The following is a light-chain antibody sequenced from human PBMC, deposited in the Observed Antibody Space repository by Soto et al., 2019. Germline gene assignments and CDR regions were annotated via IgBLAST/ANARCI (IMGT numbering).Light chain of an antibody. CDR3: VSFTTSKSYV. CDR1: SSDVGAYIF. J-gene: IGLJ1*01. CDR2: DIT. V-gene: IGLV2-14*01. Sequence: QSVLTQPASVSGSPGQSITISCTGTSSDVGAYIFVSWYQQYPGKAPKLMIYDITNRPSGVSNRFSGSKAGNTASLTISGLQAEDEADYYCVSFTTSKSYVFGTGTKVTVL.